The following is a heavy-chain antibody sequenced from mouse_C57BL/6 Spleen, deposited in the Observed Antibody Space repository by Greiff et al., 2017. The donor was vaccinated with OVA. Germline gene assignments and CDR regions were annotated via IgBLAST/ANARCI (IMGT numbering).Heavy chain of an antibody. J-gene: IGHJ2*01. CDR3: TLYGPTN. D-gene: IGHD2-10*01. Sequence: VQLQQSGAELVRPGASVKLSCTASGFNIKDDYMHWVKQRPEQGLEWIGWIDPENGDTEYASKFQGKATITADTSSNTAYLQLSSLTAEDTAVYYCTLYGPTNWGQGTTLTVSS. CDR2: IDPENGDT. V-gene: IGHV14-4*01. CDR1: GFNIKDDY.